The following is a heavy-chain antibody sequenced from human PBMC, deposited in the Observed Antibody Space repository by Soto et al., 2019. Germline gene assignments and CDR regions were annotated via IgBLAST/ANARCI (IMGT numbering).Heavy chain of an antibody. V-gene: IGHV4-59*08. CDR2: IYYSGTT. Sequence: SETLSLTCTVSGGSISGYYWSWIRQPPRKGLEWIGYIYYSGTTNYNPSLKSRVIISVDTSKNQFSLKLSSVTAADTALYYCARHYCSGGRCYYFDYWGQGTLVTVSS. D-gene: IGHD2-15*01. CDR3: ARHYCSGGRCYYFDY. J-gene: IGHJ4*02. CDR1: GGSISGYY.